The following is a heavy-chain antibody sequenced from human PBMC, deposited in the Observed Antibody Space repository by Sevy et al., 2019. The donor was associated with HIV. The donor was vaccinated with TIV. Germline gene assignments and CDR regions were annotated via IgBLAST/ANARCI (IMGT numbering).Heavy chain of an antibody. D-gene: IGHD3-10*01. CDR1: GFTFSSYW. J-gene: IGHJ6*03. CDR3: ASGYYGSGSYYNQYYMDV. CDR2: INSDGSST. Sequence: GGSLRLSCAASGFTFSSYWMHWVRQAPGKGLVWVSRINSDGSSTSYADSVKGRFTISRDNAKNTLYLQMKSLRAEDTAVYYCASGYYGSGSYYNQYYMDVWGKGTTVTVSS. V-gene: IGHV3-74*01.